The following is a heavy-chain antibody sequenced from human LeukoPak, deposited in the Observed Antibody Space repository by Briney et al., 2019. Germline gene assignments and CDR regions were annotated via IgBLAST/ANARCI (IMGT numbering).Heavy chain of an antibody. V-gene: IGHV3-23*01. CDR2: IIGSSGDT. Sequence: GGSLRLSCAASGFRFSNFAMSWVRQAPGKGLEWVSLIIGSSGDTLYADSVKGRFTISRDISKNRLYLQMISLRAEDTALYYCAKGAYDYIEMGYFDDWGQGTLVTVSS. CDR1: GFRFSNFA. J-gene: IGHJ4*02. D-gene: IGHD5-12*01. CDR3: AKGAYDYIEMGYFDD.